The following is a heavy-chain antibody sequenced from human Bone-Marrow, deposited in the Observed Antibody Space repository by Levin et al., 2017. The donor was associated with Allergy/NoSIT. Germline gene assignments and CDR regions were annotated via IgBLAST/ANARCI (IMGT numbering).Heavy chain of an antibody. Sequence: GGSLRLSCAASGFTFSTNAMNWVRQAPGKGLEWVSSISSNSDYIYYADSVKGRFTISRDNAKNSLYLQMDSLRAEDTALYYCARDDTSGYYYIQESFDHWGQGTLVTVSS. CDR1: GFTFSTNA. CDR2: ISSNSDYI. J-gene: IGHJ4*02. V-gene: IGHV3-21*01. CDR3: ARDDTSGYYYIQESFDH. D-gene: IGHD3-22*01.